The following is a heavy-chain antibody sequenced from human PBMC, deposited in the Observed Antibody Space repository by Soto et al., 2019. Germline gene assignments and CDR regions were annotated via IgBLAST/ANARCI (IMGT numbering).Heavy chain of an antibody. CDR2: MSSSSSPI. Sequence: GGSLRLSCVASGFTLSTYSMNWVRQAPGKGLEWVSYMSSSSSPIYYADSVRGRFTISRDNAKNSLYLQMNSLRAEDTAVYYCARDSGGYCSGGSCYFDSWGQGTPVTVSS. D-gene: IGHD2-15*01. J-gene: IGHJ4*02. V-gene: IGHV3-48*01. CDR3: ARDSGGYCSGGSCYFDS. CDR1: GFTLSTYS.